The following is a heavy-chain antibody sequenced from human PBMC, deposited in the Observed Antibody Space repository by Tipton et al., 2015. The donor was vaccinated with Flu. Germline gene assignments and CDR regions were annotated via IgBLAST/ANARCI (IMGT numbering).Heavy chain of an antibody. Sequence: TLSLTCAVYGGSFSGYYWSWIRQPPGKGLEWIGEINHSGSTNYNPSLKSRVTISVDTSKNQFSLKLSSVTAADTAVYYCAKVVVVPAAIYSRGIYYYGMDVWGQGTMVTVSS. CDR1: GGSFSGYY. CDR3: AKVVVVPAAIYSRGIYYYGMDV. D-gene: IGHD2-2*02. CDR2: INHSGST. V-gene: IGHV4-34*01. J-gene: IGHJ6*02.